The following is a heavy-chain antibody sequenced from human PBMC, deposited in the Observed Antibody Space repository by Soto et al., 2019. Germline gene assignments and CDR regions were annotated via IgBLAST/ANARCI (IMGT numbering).Heavy chain of an antibody. D-gene: IGHD2-15*01. J-gene: IGHJ3*02. V-gene: IGHV3-30*03. CDR1: GFTFSSYG. Sequence: QVQLVESGGGVVQPGRSLRLSCAASGFTFSSYGMHWVRQAPGKGLEWVAVISYDGSNKYYADSVKGRFTISRDNSKNTLYLQMNSLRAEDTAVYYCSRYGGARYCSGGSCYVGAFDIWGQGTMVTVSS. CDR2: ISYDGSNK. CDR3: SRYGGARYCSGGSCYVGAFDI.